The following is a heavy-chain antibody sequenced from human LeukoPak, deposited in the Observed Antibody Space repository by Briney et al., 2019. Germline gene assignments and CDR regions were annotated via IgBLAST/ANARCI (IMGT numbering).Heavy chain of an antibody. Sequence: XGTLRLSCAASGFTFSSYGMSWVRQAPGKGLEWVSAISGSGDRTYYADSVKGRFTISRDNSKNTLYLQMNSLRAEGTAVYYCAKEGKTRNWNYYQAKAVYWGQGTLVTVSS. V-gene: IGHV3-23*01. CDR3: AKEGKTRNWNYYQAKAVY. CDR1: GFTFSSYG. CDR2: ISGSGDRT. D-gene: IGHD1-7*01. J-gene: IGHJ4*02.